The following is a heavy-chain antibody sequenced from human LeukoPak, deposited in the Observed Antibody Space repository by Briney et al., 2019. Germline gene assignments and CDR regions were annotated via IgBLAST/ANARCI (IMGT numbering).Heavy chain of an antibody. CDR2: IYYTGRT. CDR1: GGSMSSYY. V-gene: IGHV4-59*08. Sequence: SETLSLTCTVSGGSMSSYYWSWIRQPAGKGMECIGSIYYTGRTHYNPSLKSRVTISIDTSKNQFSQKLSSVTAADTAVYYCATLPRGTQPPDYFHHWGQGTLVTVSS. CDR3: ATLPRGTQPPDYFHH. D-gene: IGHD1-1*01. J-gene: IGHJ1*01.